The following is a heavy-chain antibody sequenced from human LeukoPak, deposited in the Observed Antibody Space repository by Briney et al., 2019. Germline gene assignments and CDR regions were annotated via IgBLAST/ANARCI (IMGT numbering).Heavy chain of an antibody. D-gene: IGHD2-2*01. J-gene: IGHJ4*02. CDR2: INPNSGGT. Sequence: ASVKVSCKASGYTFTSYDINWVRQATAQGVEGMGWINPNSGGTNNAQKFQGRVTMNRERSSRKAYMDLSRLRSEDTAVYYCASSAAPPGFDYWGQGTLVTVSS. CDR1: GYTFTSYD. CDR3: ASSAAPPGFDY. V-gene: IGHV1-2*02.